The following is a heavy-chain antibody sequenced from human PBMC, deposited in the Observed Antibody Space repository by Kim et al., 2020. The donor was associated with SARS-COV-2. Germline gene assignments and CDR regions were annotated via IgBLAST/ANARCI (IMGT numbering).Heavy chain of an antibody. CDR2: TYYRSKWYN. CDR1: GDSVSSNSAA. CDR3: ARDIPGDYYDSSGYYYVFDP. J-gene: IGHJ5*02. D-gene: IGHD3-22*01. Sequence: SQTLSLTCAISGDSVSSNSAAWNWIRQSPSRGLEWLGRTYYRSKWYNDYAVSVKSRITINPDTSKNQFSLQLNSVTPEDTAVYYCARDIPGDYYDSSGYYYVFDPWGQGTLVTVSS. V-gene: IGHV6-1*01.